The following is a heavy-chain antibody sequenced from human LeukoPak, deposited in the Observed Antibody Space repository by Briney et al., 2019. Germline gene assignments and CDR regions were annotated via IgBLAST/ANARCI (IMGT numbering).Heavy chain of an antibody. CDR2: IYYSGST. CDR3: ARHVGLTVVTSYFDY. J-gene: IGHJ4*02. D-gene: IGHD4-23*01. CDR1: GGSISSYY. Sequence: KTSETLSLTCTVSGGSISSYYWSWIRQPPGKGLEWIGSIYYSGSTYYNPSLKSRVTISVDTSKNQFSLKLSSVTAADTAVYYCARHVGLTVVTSYFDYWGQGTLVTVSS. V-gene: IGHV4-59*05.